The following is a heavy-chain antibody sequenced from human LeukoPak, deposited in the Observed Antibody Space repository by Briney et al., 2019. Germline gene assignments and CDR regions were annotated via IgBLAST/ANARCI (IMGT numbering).Heavy chain of an antibody. V-gene: IGHV3-9*01. Sequence: GGSLRLSCAASGFTFDDYAMHWVRQAPGKGLEWVSGISWNSGSIGYADSVKGRFTISRDNAKNSLYLQMNSLRAEDTALYYRAKGGSSGINYFDYWGQGTLVTVSS. CDR1: GFTFDDYA. CDR2: ISWNSGSI. J-gene: IGHJ4*02. D-gene: IGHD3-22*01. CDR3: AKGGSSGINYFDY.